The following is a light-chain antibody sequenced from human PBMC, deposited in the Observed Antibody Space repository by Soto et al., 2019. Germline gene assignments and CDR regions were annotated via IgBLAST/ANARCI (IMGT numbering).Light chain of an antibody. Sequence: EIVLTQSPGTLSLSPGERATLSCRASQSVTNNYLAWYLQKPGQPPRLLIYGASSRATGIPDRFSGSGSGTDFTLTISRLEPEDFAVYYCQLYGSSRTFGQGTKVDIK. CDR3: QLYGSSRT. CDR1: QSVTNNY. V-gene: IGKV3-20*01. J-gene: IGKJ1*01. CDR2: GAS.